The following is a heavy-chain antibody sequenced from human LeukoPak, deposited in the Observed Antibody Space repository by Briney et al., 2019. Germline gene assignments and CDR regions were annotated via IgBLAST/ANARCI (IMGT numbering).Heavy chain of an antibody. J-gene: IGHJ3*02. V-gene: IGHV4-59*01. CDR2: IYYSGST. D-gene: IGHD1-26*01. CDR1: GGSISSYY. CDR3: ARGGRDSGSYAAFDI. Sequence: SETLSLTCTVSGGSISSYYWSWIRQPPGKGLEWIGYIYYSGSTNYNPSLKSRVTISVDTSKNQFSLKLSSVTAADTAVYYCARGGRDSGSYAAFDIWGQGTMVTVSS.